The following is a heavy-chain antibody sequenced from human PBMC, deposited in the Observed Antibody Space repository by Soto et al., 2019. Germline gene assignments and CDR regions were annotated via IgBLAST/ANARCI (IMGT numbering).Heavy chain of an antibody. Sequence: ASVKVSCKASGYTFTRYYIHWVRQAPGQGLEWMGIINPNSGSTTYAQKFQGRVTMTRDTSTSTAYMELSRLRSDDTAVYYCARGYEQAPHYYYSVMAVWGQGTTVTVSS. J-gene: IGHJ6*02. CDR3: ARGYEQAPHYYYSVMAV. CDR2: INPNSGST. CDR1: GYTFTRYY. V-gene: IGHV1-46*01. D-gene: IGHD3-3*01.